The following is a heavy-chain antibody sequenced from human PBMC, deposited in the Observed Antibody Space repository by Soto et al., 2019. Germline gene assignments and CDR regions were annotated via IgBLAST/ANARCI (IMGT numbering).Heavy chain of an antibody. Sequence: GGSLRLSCAASGFSFGRYAMRWVRQAPGKGLEWVASIPYDGGNRKYADSVKGRFAISRDNAKDMLYLHMSSLGPDDTSVYYCAREYLDYGPDVWGQGTSVTVSS. V-gene: IGHV3-30*09. CDR2: IPYDGGNR. CDR3: AREYLDYGPDV. CDR1: GFSFGRYA. J-gene: IGHJ6*02.